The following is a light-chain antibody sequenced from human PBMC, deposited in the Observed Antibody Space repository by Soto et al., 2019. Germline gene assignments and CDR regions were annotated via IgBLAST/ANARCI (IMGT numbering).Light chain of an antibody. CDR2: INYDGTH. CDR1: SGYSTNA. CDR3: QSLGTGIQV. V-gene: IGLV4-69*01. Sequence: QAVVTQSPSASASLGASVKLTCTLSSGYSTNAIAWHQQQSEKGPRFLMKINYDGTHSKGDGFFDRFSGSSSGAERHLSISGLRSEDEADYYCQSLGTGIQVFGGGTKLTVL. J-gene: IGLJ3*02.